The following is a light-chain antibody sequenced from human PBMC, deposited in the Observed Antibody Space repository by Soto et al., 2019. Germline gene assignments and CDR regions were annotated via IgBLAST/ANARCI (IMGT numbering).Light chain of an antibody. CDR2: SNS. CDR3: AGWDDSLNGDV. V-gene: IGLV1-44*01. CDR1: SSNIGSHT. Sequence: QSVLTQAPSAAGTPGQRVTISCSGSSSNIGSHTVSWYLQLPGSAPKLLIYSNSQRPSGVPDRFSGSKSGTSASLAISWLQSEDEADYYCAGWDDSLNGDVFGTGTKVTVL. J-gene: IGLJ1*01.